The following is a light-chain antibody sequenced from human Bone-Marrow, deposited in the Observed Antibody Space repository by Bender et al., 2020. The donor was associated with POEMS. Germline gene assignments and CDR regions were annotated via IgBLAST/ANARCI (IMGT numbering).Light chain of an antibody. J-gene: IGLJ3*02. CDR2: ANT. V-gene: IGLV1-40*01. CDR3: QSYDNSLGGWV. CDR1: SSNTGSGYD. Sequence: QSVLTQPPSVSGAPGQRVTISCTGSSSNTGSGYDINWYQHLPGTAPKLLIYANTNRPSGVPDRFSGSKSGASASLAITGLQTEDEADYYCQSYDNSLGGWVFGGGTKLTVL.